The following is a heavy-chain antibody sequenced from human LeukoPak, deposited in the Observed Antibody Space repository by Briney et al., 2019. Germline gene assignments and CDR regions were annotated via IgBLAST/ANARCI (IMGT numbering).Heavy chain of an antibody. Sequence: GGSLRLSCAASGFTFSSYSMNWVRQAPGKGLEWVSSISSGSSYIYYADSVKGRFTISRDNAKNSLYLQMNSLRAEDTAVYYCARREVGATLGDWGQGTLVTVSS. D-gene: IGHD1-26*01. CDR2: ISSGSSYI. CDR1: GFTFSSYS. CDR3: ARREVGATLGD. V-gene: IGHV3-21*01. J-gene: IGHJ4*02.